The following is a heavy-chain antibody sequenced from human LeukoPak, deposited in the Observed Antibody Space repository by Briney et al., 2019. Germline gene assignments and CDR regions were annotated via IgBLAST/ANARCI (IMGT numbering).Heavy chain of an antibody. CDR1: GFTFSSYA. CDR2: IYYSGST. V-gene: IGHV4-59*01. J-gene: IGHJ6*03. Sequence: GSLRLSCAASGFTFSSYAMSWVRQAPGKGLEWIGYIYYSGSTNYNPSLKSRVTISVDTSKNQFSLKLTSVTAADTAVYYCARTTEGGYTYGYFYYYYMDVWGKGTTVTISS. CDR3: ARTTEGGYTYGYFYYYYMDV. D-gene: IGHD5-18*01.